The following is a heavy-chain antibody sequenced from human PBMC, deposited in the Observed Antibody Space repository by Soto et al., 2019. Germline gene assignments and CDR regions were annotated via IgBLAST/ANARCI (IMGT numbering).Heavy chain of an antibody. D-gene: IGHD2-2*02. Sequence: QVQLQQSGPGLMKPSQTLSLTCAISGDSVSSNSAAWNWIRQSPSRGLEWLGRTYYRSKWYNDYAVSVKSRITINPDTSKNQFSLQLNSVTPEDTAVYYCARGGGCSSTSCYSGWFDPWGQGTLVTVSS. CDR3: ARGGGCSSTSCYSGWFDP. V-gene: IGHV6-1*01. CDR2: TYYRSKWYN. J-gene: IGHJ5*02. CDR1: GDSVSSNSAA.